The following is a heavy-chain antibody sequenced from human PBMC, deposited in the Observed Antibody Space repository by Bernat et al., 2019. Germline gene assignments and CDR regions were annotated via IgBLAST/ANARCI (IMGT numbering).Heavy chain of an antibody. CDR2: ISHDGSNK. CDR1: GFTFSSYG. CDR3: ARDSRYYYDSSGFDY. D-gene: IGHD3-22*01. J-gene: IGHJ4*02. Sequence: QVHLVESGGGVVQPGWSLRLSCAASGFTFSSYGMHWVRQAPGKGLEWVAVISHDGSNKYYADSVKGRFTISRDNSKTTLYLQMNSLRVEDTAVYYCARDSRYYYDSSGFDYWGQGTLVTVSS. V-gene: IGHV3-30*03.